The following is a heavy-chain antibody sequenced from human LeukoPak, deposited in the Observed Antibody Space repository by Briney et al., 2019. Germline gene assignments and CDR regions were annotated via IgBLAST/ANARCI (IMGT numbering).Heavy chain of an antibody. V-gene: IGHV4-34*01. Sequence: SETLSLTCTVSGGSISSYYWSWIRQPPGKGLEWIGEINHSGSTNYNPSLKSRVTISVDTSKNQFSLKLSSVTAADTAVYYCARGDVGATTSDYWGQGTLVTVSS. J-gene: IGHJ4*02. CDR2: INHSGST. D-gene: IGHD1-26*01. CDR3: ARGDVGATTSDY. CDR1: GGSISSYY.